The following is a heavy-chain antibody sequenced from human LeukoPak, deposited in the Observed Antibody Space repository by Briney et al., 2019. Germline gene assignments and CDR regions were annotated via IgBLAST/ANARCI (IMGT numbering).Heavy chain of an antibody. D-gene: IGHD2-21*02. CDR3: ARSSLAYCGGDCYSFEYFQH. V-gene: IGHV4-61*02. Sequence: PSETLSLTCTVSGGSLSSGSYYWSWIRQPAGKGLEWIGRIYTSGSTNYNPSLKSRVTISVDTSKNQFSLKLSSVTAADTAVYYCARSSLAYCGGDCYSFEYFQHWGQGTLVTVSS. J-gene: IGHJ1*01. CDR2: IYTSGST. CDR1: GGSLSSGSYY.